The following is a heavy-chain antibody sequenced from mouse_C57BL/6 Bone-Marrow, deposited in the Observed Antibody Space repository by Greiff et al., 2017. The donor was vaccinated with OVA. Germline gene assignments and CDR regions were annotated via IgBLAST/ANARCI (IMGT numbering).Heavy chain of an antibody. CDR2: ISSGGSYT. CDR3: ARPSNSYYYAMDY. V-gene: IGHV5-6*02. D-gene: IGHD2-5*01. Sequence: EVKLVESGGDLVKPGGSLKLSCAASGFTFSSYGMSWVRQTPHKRLEWVATISSGGSYTYYPDSVKGRFTISRDNAKNTLYLQMSSLKSEDTAMYYCARPSNSYYYAMDYWGQGTSVTVSS. J-gene: IGHJ4*01. CDR1: GFTFSSYG.